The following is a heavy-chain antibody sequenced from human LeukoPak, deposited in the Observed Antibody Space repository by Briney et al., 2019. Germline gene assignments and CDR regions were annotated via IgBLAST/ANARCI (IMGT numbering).Heavy chain of an antibody. V-gene: IGHV4-34*01. J-gene: IGHJ6*02. CDR2: INHSGST. CDR1: GGSFSGYY. CDR3: ARYDILTGYYTEPYYYGMDV. D-gene: IGHD3-9*01. Sequence: PSETLSLTRAVYGGSFSGYYWSWIRQPPGKGLEWIGEINHSGSTNYNPSLESRVTISVDTSKNQFSLKLSSVTAADTAVYYCARYDILTGYYTEPYYYGMDVWGQGTTVTVSS.